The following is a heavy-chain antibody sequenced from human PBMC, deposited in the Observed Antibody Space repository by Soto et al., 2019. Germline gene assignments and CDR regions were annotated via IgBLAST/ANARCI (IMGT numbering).Heavy chain of an antibody. CDR2: FFFDDDN. CDR1: GVSLTTSGVG. CDR3: AHRQRTVVVGAPFDL. D-gene: IGHD2-15*01. J-gene: IGHJ4*02. V-gene: IGHV2-5*02. Sequence: SGPTLVNPPQSLTLTCTLSGVSLTTSGVGVGWIRKPPRKALEWLVFFFFDDDNRFSPSLKSRLAITRDTSKNQVVMTMTDMAPVDTAIYYCAHRQRTVVVGAPFDLWGQGSQVSV.